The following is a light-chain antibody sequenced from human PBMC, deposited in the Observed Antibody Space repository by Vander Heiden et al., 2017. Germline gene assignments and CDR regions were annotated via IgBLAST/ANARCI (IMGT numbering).Light chain of an antibody. CDR1: SSNIGAGYD. CDR2: GNS. J-gene: IGLJ2*01. CDR3: QSYDSSRSGSGV. Sequence: QSVLTQPPSVSGAPGQRVTISCPGSSSNIGAGYDVHWDQQLPGTAPKRLSDGNSNRPSGGPDRCSGSKAGTAAALAITGLQAEDEADYYCQSYDSSRSGSGVFGGGTKRTVL. V-gene: IGLV1-40*01.